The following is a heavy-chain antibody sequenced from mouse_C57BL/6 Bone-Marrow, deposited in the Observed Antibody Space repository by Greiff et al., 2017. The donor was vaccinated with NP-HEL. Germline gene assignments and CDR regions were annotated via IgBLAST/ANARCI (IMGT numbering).Heavy chain of an antibody. CDR2: IDPENGDT. J-gene: IGHJ3*01. CDR3: TRGYVVQLRLPSWFAY. Sequence: VHVKQSGAELVRPGASVKLSCTASGFNIKDDYMHWVKQRPEQGLEWIGWIDPENGDTEYASKFQGKATITADTSSNTAYLQLSSLTSEDTAVYYCTRGYVVQLRLPSWFAYWGQGTLVTVSA. CDR1: GFNIKDDY. V-gene: IGHV14-4*01. D-gene: IGHD3-2*02.